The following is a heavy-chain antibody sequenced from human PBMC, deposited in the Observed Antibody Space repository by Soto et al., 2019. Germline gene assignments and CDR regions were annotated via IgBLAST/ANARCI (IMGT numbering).Heavy chain of an antibody. CDR1: GFAFSSYD. V-gene: IGHV3-23*01. CDR3: ANRDTSMVTRYYYGMDV. CDR2: ISGSGGST. J-gene: IGHJ6*02. D-gene: IGHD5-18*01. Sequence: PGGSLRLSCVASGFAFSSYDMSWVRQAPGKGLEWVSAISGSGGSTYYADSVKGRFTISRDNPKNTLYLQMNSLRAEDTAVYYCANRDTSMVTRYYYGMDVWGQGTTVTVSS.